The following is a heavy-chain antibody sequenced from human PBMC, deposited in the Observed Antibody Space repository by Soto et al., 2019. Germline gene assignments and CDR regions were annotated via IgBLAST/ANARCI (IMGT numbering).Heavy chain of an antibody. J-gene: IGHJ4*02. V-gene: IGHV3-30*18. Sequence: QVQLVESGGGVVKPGRSRRLSWAASGFTFSSYGRHWVRQAPGKGLEWVAVISNDGSNKYYADSVKGGFTISRNNSKNTLYLQMNSLRAEDTAVYYCAKEGRTTVTTYFDYWGQGTLVTVSS. CDR2: ISNDGSNK. D-gene: IGHD4-17*01. CDR3: AKEGRTTVTTYFDY. CDR1: GFTFSSYG.